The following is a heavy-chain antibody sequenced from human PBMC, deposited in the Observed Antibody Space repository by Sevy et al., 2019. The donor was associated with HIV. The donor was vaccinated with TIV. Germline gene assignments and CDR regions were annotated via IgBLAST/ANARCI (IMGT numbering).Heavy chain of an antibody. D-gene: IGHD2-15*01. Sequence: GGSLRLSCAASGFTFISYAMIWVRQAPGKGLEWVSALSNSGITTYYADSVKGRFTISRDNSKNTLYLQMNSLRAEDTAVYYCARGYCSGGSCHRFDYWGQGTLVTVSS. J-gene: IGHJ4*02. CDR1: GFTFISYA. CDR2: LSNSGITT. V-gene: IGHV3-23*01. CDR3: ARGYCSGGSCHRFDY.